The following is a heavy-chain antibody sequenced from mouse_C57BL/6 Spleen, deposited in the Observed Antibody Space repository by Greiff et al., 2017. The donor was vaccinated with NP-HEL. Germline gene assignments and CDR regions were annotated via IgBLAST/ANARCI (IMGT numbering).Heavy chain of an antibody. CDR2: IDPSDSYT. Sequence: QVQLQHPGAELVRPGTSVKLSCKASGYTFTSYWMHWVKQRPGQGLEWIGVIDPSDSYTNYNQKFKGKATLTVDTSSSTAYMQLSSLTSEDSAVYYCARSIYYYGSNYFDYWGQGTTLTVSS. CDR1: GYTFTSYW. CDR3: ARSIYYYGSNYFDY. V-gene: IGHV1-59*01. D-gene: IGHD1-1*01. J-gene: IGHJ2*01.